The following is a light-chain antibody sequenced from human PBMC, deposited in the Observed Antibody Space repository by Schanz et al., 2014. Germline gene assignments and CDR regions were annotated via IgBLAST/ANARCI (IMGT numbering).Light chain of an antibody. CDR1: SSDVGGYNY. J-gene: IGLJ3*02. CDR3: AAWDDTVNGPV. Sequence: QSALTQPRSVSGSPGQSVTISCTGTSSDVGGYNYVSWYQQHPGKAPKLMIYDVSKRPSGVPDRFSGSKSGNTASLTISGLQAEDEADYYCAAWDDTVNGPVFGGGTKLTVL. V-gene: IGLV2-11*01. CDR2: DVS.